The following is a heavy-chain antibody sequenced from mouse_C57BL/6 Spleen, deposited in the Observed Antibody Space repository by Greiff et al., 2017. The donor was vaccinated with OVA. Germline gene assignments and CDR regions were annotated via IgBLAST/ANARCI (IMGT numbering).Heavy chain of an antibody. CDR3: AREMEGSNYFDY. CDR2: IYPGDGDT. Sequence: VQLQESGAELVKPGASVKISCKASGYAFSSYWMNWVKQRPGKGLEWIGQIYPGDGDTNYNGKFKGKATLTADKSSSTAYMQLSSLTSEDSAVYFCAREMEGSNYFDYWGQGTTLTVSS. CDR1: GYAFSSYW. J-gene: IGHJ2*01. D-gene: IGHD2-3*01. V-gene: IGHV1-80*01.